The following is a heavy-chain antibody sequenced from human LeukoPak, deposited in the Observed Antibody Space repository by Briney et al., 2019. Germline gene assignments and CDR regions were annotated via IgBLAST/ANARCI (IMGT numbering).Heavy chain of an antibody. CDR2: IHHSGSA. CDR1: GGSISNNNW. J-gene: IGHJ3*02. V-gene: IGHV4-4*02. Sequence: PSETLSLTCAVSGGSISNNNWWIWVRQPPGKGLEWIGEIHHSGSANYNPSLKSRVTILVDKSKNQFSLRLNSVTAADTAVYYCASSNSGSYNDAFDIWGQGTMVTVSS. CDR3: ASSNSGSYNDAFDI. D-gene: IGHD1-26*01.